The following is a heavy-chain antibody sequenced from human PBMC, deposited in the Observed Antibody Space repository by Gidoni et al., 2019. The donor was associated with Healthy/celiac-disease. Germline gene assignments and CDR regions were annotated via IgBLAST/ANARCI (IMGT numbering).Heavy chain of an antibody. J-gene: IGHJ3*02. CDR1: GFSLSTSGVG. CDR3: AHSLTPDDYGDHLRRGDAFDI. D-gene: IGHD4-17*01. CDR2: IYWDDDK. Sequence: QITLKESGPTLVKPTQTLTLTCTFSGFSLSTSGVGVGWIRQPPGKALEWLALIYWDDDKRYSPSLKSRLTITKDTSKNQVVLTMTNMDPVDTATYYCAHSLTPDDYGDHLRRGDAFDIWGQGTMVTVSS. V-gene: IGHV2-5*02.